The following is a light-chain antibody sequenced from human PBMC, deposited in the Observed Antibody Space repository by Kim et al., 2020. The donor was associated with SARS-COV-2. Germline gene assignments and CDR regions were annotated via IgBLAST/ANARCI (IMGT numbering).Light chain of an antibody. Sequence: GDTVTITCRASQVIGNYLTWFQQNPRKAPKSLLYAASSFHIWFPSKFSGSGSGTDFTLTISRLQPEDFATYYCQQYNSYPITFGQGTRLEIK. CDR2: AAS. V-gene: IGKV1-16*02. CDR3: QQYNSYPIT. J-gene: IGKJ5*01. CDR1: QVIGNY.